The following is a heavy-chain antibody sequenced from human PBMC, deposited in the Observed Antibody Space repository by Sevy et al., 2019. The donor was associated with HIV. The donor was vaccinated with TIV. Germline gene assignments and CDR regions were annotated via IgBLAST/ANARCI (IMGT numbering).Heavy chain of an antibody. CDR3: ARGIAAAGKIRSYYGMDV. V-gene: IGHV1-69*13. D-gene: IGHD6-13*01. J-gene: IGHJ6*02. CDR2: IIPIFGTA. CDR1: GGTFSSYA. Sequence: ASVKVSCKASGGTFSSYAISWVRQAPGQGLEWMGGIIPIFGTANSAQKFQGRVTITADESTSTAYMELSSLRSEDTAVYYCARGIAAAGKIRSYYGMDVWGQGTTVTVSS.